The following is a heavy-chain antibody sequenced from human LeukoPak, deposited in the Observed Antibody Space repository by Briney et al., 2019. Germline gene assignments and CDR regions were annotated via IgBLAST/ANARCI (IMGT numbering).Heavy chain of an antibody. CDR2: INHNGST. CDR3: ARVARDYYDSIGYYSGIG. D-gene: IGHD3-22*01. V-gene: IGHV4-34*01. J-gene: IGHJ4*02. CDR1: GGSFSGCC. Sequence: SETLSLTCAVYGGSFSGCCCSWSRNPPRKGMEWVGEINHNGSTSYNPNLKLQIPVSVDTSKNQFSLKLSSMTAADTAVSYCARVARDYYDSIGYYSGIGWGQGTLVTVSS.